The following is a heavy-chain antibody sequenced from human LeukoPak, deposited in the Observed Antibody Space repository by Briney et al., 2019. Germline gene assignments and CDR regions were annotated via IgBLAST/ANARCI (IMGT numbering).Heavy chain of an antibody. Sequence: AGGSLRLSXAASGFTFSSYWMSWVGQAPGKGLEWVANIKQDGSEKYCVDSVKGRFTISRDNAKNSLYLQMNSLRAEDTAVYFCARYDFWSGYYSNFDHWGQGTLVTVSS. V-gene: IGHV3-7*01. CDR3: ARYDFWSGYYSNFDH. CDR1: GFTFSSYW. J-gene: IGHJ4*02. D-gene: IGHD3-3*01. CDR2: IKQDGSEK.